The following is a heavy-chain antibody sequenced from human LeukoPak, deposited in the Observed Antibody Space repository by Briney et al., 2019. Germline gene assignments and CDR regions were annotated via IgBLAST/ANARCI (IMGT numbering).Heavy chain of an antibody. CDR1: GGSFSGYY. CDR3: ARGLEVGMGSYYFDY. Sequence: SETLSLTCAVYGGSFSGYYWSWIRQPPGKGLEWIGEINHSGSTNYNPSLKSRVTISVDTSKNQFSLKLSSVTAADTAVYYCARGLEVGMGSYYFDYWGQGTLVTVSS. V-gene: IGHV4-34*01. D-gene: IGHD5-24*01. J-gene: IGHJ4*02. CDR2: INHSGST.